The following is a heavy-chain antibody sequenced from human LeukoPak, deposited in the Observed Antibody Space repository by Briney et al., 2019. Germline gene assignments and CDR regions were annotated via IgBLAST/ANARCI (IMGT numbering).Heavy chain of an antibody. J-gene: IGHJ6*02. CDR2: IQHNQNIN. V-gene: IGHV3-7*04. Sequence: GGSLRLTCSASGFTFSSYWMNWAPQAPGKGSTLYASIQHNQNINYSVAYVQRRFTLSQDNAKNSLYVQMSRLRAAVPAVYFCARGGGLDVWGQGATATVSS. CDR1: GFTFSSYW. CDR3: ARGGGLDV.